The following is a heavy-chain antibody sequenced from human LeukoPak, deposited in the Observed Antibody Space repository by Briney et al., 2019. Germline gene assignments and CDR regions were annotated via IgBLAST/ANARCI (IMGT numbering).Heavy chain of an antibody. CDR3: VREGLERRTNFDY. D-gene: IGHD1-1*01. V-gene: IGHV3-64D*06. CDR2: ISMNVQTT. Sequence: PGGSLRLSCSASGFTFTSHMMHWVRQAPGMGLQYVSGISMNVQTTYYAGSVKGRYTISRDSSKNTVYLQMNSLTAEDTAVYYCVREGLERRTNFDYWGQGTLVSVSS. J-gene: IGHJ4*02. CDR1: GFTFTSHM.